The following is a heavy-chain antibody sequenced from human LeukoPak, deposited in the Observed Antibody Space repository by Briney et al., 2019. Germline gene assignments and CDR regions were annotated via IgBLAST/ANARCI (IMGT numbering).Heavy chain of an antibody. CDR2: IYSGGST. V-gene: IGHV3-53*01. CDR1: GFTVSSNY. CDR3: ARDHRSGDCGGDCYSLYAFDI. J-gene: IGHJ3*02. D-gene: IGHD2-21*02. Sequence: PGGSLRLSCAASGFTVSSNYMSWVRQAPGKGLEWVSVIYSGGSTYYADSVKGRFTISRDNSKNTLYLQMNSLRAEDTAVYYCARDHRSGDCGGDCYSLYAFDIWGQGTMVTVSS.